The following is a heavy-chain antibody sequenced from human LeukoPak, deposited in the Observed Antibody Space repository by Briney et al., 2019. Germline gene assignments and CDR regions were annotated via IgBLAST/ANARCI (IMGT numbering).Heavy chain of an antibody. CDR2: ISGSGGST. CDR1: GFTFSSYA. V-gene: IGHV3-23*01. Sequence: PGGSLRLSCAASGFTFSSYAMSWVRQAPGKGLEWVSAISGSGGSTYYADSVKGRFTISRDNSKNTPYLQMNSLRAEDTAVYYCAKDQGGYSSSWYNYWGQGTLVTVSS. J-gene: IGHJ4*02. D-gene: IGHD6-13*01. CDR3: AKDQGGYSSSWYNY.